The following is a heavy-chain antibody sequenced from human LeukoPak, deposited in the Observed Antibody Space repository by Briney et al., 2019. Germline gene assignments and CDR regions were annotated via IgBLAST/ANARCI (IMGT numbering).Heavy chain of an antibody. D-gene: IGHD5-18*01. CDR2: ISSSSSYM. CDR3: AGSEYSYGYVYAY. V-gene: IGHV3-21*01. Sequence: GGSLRLSCAASGFTFSSYSMNWVRQAPGKGLEWVSSISSSSSYMYYADSVKGRFTISRDNAKNSLYLQMNSLRAEDTAVYYCAGSEYSYGYVYAYWGQGTLVTVSS. J-gene: IGHJ4*02. CDR1: GFTFSSYS.